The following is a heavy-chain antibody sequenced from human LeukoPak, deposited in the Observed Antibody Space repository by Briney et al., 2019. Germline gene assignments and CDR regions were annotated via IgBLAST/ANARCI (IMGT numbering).Heavy chain of an antibody. J-gene: IGHJ4*02. CDR3: AKDKGAVTGTFDY. CDR1: GFTFSTYA. D-gene: IGHD1-14*01. V-gene: IGHV3-23*01. Sequence: GGSLRLSCAASGFTFSTYAMSWVRQAPGKGLEWVSGLTGGGGTSYADSVKGRFTISRDNSKNTLYLQMNSLRAEDTAVYYCAKDKGAVTGTFDYWGQGTLVIVSS. CDR2: LTGGGGT.